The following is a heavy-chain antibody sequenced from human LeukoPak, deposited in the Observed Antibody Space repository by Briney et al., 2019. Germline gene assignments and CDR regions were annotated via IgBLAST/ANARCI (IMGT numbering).Heavy chain of an antibody. CDR1: GGSISSYY. CDR3: ARVVGYYDSSGHHYYFDY. D-gene: IGHD3-22*01. Sequence: SETLSLTCTVSGGSISSYYWSWIRQPPGKGLEWIGYIYYSGSTNYNPSLKSRVTISVDTSKNQFSLKLSSVTAADTAVYYCARVVGYYDSSGHHYYFDYWGQGTLVTVSS. V-gene: IGHV4-59*01. CDR2: IYYSGST. J-gene: IGHJ4*02.